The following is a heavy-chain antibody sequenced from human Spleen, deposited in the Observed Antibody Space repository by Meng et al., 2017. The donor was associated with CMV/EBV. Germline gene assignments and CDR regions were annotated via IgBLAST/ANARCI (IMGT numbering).Heavy chain of an antibody. CDR2: IYYSGST. V-gene: IGHV4-59*01. J-gene: IGHJ6*02. CDR1: GGSISSYY. CDR3: ARVAGYCSSTSCSYGMDV. Sequence: SETLSLTCIVSGGSISSYYWSWIRQPPGKGLEWIGYIYYSGSTNYNPSLKSRVTISVDTSKNQFSLKLSSVTAADTAVYYCARVAGYCSSTSCSYGMDVWGQGTTVTVSS. D-gene: IGHD2-2*01.